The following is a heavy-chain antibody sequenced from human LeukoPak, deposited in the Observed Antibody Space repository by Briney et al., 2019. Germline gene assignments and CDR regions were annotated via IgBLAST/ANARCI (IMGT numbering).Heavy chain of an antibody. CDR3: ARDRGAYYDFWSGFDY. J-gene: IGHJ4*02. Sequence: PSETLSLTRTVSGGSISSYYWSWIRQPAGKGLEWIGRIYTSGSTNYNPSLKSRVTMSVDTSKNQFSLKLSSVTAADTAVYYCARDRGAYYDFWSGFDYWGQGTLVTVSS. CDR1: GGSISSYY. D-gene: IGHD3-3*01. CDR2: IYTSGST. V-gene: IGHV4-4*07.